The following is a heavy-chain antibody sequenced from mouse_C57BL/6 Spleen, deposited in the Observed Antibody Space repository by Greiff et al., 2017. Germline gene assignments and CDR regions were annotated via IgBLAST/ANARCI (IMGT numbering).Heavy chain of an antibody. CDR1: GYTFTNYW. J-gene: IGHJ2*01. CDR2: IYPGGGYT. CDR3: ARQETGTEGYYFDY. V-gene: IGHV1-63*01. D-gene: IGHD4-1*01. Sequence: VQLQQSGAELVRPGTSVKMSCKASGYTFTNYWIGWAKQRPGHGLEWIGDIYPGGGYTNYNEKFKGKATLTADKSSSTAYMQFSSLTSEDSAIYYCARQETGTEGYYFDYWGQGTTLTVSS.